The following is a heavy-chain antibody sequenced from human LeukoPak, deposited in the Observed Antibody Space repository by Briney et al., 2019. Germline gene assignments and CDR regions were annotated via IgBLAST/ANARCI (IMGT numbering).Heavy chain of an antibody. CDR1: GFTFSSYG. CDR2: IWYDGSNK. D-gene: IGHD4-17*01. J-gene: IGHJ4*02. Sequence: GGSLRLSCAASGFTFSSYGMHWVRQAPGKGPEWVAVIWYDGSNKYYADSVKGRFTISRDNSKSTLYLQMNSLRAEDTAVYYCTRGPKTGTYGDYLFGYWGQGTLVTVSS. V-gene: IGHV3-33*01. CDR3: TRGPKTGTYGDYLFGY.